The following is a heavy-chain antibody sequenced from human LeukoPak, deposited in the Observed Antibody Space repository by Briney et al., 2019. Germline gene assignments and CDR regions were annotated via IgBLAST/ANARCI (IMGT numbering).Heavy chain of an antibody. J-gene: IGHJ4*02. CDR2: VYYNGLT. CDR1: GGSISPHY. V-gene: IGHV4-59*11. D-gene: IGHD4-17*01. CDR3: TRDRSTVTFDY. Sequence: SETLSLTCTVSGGSISPHYWTWIRQTPGKGLEWIGYVYYNGLTSYNASLRSRLILSVDTARNQVSLKLTSVTVADTAVYYCTRDRSTVTFDYWGQGTLVTVSS.